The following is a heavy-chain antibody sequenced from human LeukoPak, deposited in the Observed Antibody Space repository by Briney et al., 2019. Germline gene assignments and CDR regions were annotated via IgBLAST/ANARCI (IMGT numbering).Heavy chain of an antibody. CDR1: GFTFSSYS. CDR3: ASRYCTSTNCYAFDI. D-gene: IGHD2-2*01. Sequence: PGGSLRLSCAASGFTFSSYSMNWVRQAPGKGLEWVSSMSCDSYYIFYADSVQGRFTISRDNAENSLFLQMTSLRAEDTAVYYCASRYCTSTNCYAFDIWGQGTMVTFAS. J-gene: IGHJ3*02. V-gene: IGHV3-21*01. CDR2: MSCDSYYI.